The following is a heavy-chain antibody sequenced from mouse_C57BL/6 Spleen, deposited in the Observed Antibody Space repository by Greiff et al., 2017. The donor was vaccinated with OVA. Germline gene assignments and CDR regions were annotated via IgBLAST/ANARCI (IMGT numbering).Heavy chain of an antibody. CDR3: ARIDSHWYFDV. CDR1: GFSLTSYG. V-gene: IGHV2-2*01. J-gene: IGHJ1*03. Sequence: QVQLQQSGPGLVQPSQSLSITCTVSGFSLTSYGVHWVRQSPGKGLEWLGVIWSGGSTDYNAAFISRLSISKDNSKSQVFFKMNSLQADDTAIYYCARIDSHWYFDVWGTGTTVTVSS. CDR2: IWSGGST.